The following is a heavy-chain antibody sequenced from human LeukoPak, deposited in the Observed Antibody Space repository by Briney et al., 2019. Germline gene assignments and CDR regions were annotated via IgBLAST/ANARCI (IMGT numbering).Heavy chain of an antibody. Sequence: GGSLRLSCADSGFSFSRYWMHWVRQVPGKGLVWVSRINEDGSITNYADSVKGRFTISRDNAKNSLYLQMNSLRAEDTALYYCAKDIQYYDSSGYYAVWGQGTLVTVSS. J-gene: IGHJ4*02. CDR3: AKDIQYYDSSGYYAV. V-gene: IGHV3-74*01. CDR1: GFSFSRYW. CDR2: INEDGSIT. D-gene: IGHD3-22*01.